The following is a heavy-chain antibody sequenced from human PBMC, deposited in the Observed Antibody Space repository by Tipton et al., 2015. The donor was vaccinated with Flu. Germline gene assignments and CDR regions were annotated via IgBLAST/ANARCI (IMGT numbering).Heavy chain of an antibody. J-gene: IGHJ4*02. Sequence: TLSLTCTVSGGSISSSSYYWGWIRQPPGKGLEWIGSIYYSGSTYYNPSLKSRVTISVGTSKNQFSLKLSSVTAADTAVYYCARALYSGSYYYDWGQGTLVTVSS. V-gene: IGHV4-39*07. CDR1: GGSISSSSYY. CDR3: ARALYSGSYYYD. CDR2: IYYSGST. D-gene: IGHD1-26*01.